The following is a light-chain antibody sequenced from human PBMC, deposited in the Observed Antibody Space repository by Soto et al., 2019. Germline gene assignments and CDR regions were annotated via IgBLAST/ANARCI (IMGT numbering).Light chain of an antibody. CDR3: QQYNGYPPYT. CDR1: QSISSC. J-gene: IGKJ2*01. CDR2: DAS. V-gene: IGKV1-5*01. Sequence: DIPMTQSPSTLSASVGDRVTITWRASQSISSCLAWYQQKPWKAPKLLIYDASSLESGVPSRFSGSGSGTEFTLTISSLQTDDMATDYCQQYNGYPPYTFGQGTKLEIK.